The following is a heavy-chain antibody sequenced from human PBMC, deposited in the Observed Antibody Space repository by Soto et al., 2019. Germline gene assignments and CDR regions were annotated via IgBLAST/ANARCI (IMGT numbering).Heavy chain of an antibody. CDR1: GFTFGDFG. CDR2: ISNDGSRK. J-gene: IGHJ4*02. D-gene: IGHD1-26*01. V-gene: IGHV3-30*03. Sequence: ESGGGVVQPGRSLRLSCAASGFTFGDFGIHWVRQAPGKGLEWVADISNDGSRKYYAGSVQGRFTISRDNSKNTVYLQMDSLRTEDTAVYFCARGCSGGTNCFYFDFWGQGILVTVSS. CDR3: ARGCSGGTNCFYFDF.